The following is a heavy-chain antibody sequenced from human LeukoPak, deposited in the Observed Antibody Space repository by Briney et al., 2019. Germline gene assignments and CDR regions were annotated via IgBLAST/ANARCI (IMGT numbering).Heavy chain of an antibody. CDR3: AKERSHLINYLDY. Sequence: GGSLRLSCAASGFTFSSYGMHWVRQAPGKGLEWVAVISYDGSNKYYADSVKGRFTISRDNSKNTLYLQMNSLRAEDTAVYYCAKERSHLINYLDYWGQGTLVTVS. D-gene: IGHD3-16*01. CDR1: GFTFSSYG. J-gene: IGHJ4*02. V-gene: IGHV3-30*18. CDR2: ISYDGSNK.